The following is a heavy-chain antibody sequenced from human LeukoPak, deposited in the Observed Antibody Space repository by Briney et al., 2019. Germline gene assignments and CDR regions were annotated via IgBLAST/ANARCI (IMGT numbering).Heavy chain of an antibody. J-gene: IGHJ4*02. CDR3: ARASTTVPNLLDY. V-gene: IGHV3-74*03. Sequence: GGSLRLSCAASGFTFSTYWMHWVRQATGKGLLWVSRINGDGTSTKYADSVKGRFTISRDNARHTLYLQMNSLRAEDTAVYYCARASTTVPNLLDYWGQGTLVTVSS. CDR1: GFTFSTYW. D-gene: IGHD4-17*01. CDR2: INGDGTST.